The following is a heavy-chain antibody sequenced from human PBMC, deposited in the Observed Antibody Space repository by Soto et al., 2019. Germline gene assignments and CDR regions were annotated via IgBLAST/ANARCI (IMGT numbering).Heavy chain of an antibody. CDR3: AKSPTMTTKVVDY. CDR2: IYSSGDST. D-gene: IGHD4-17*01. Sequence: EVQLLESGADLVQPGGSLRLSCVASGFTFSSYTMTWVRQAPGKGLEWVSVIYSSGDSTYYADSVKGRFTISRDNSKNTLYLQMNSLRADDTAVYYCAKSPTMTTKVVDYWGQGTLVTVSS. CDR1: GFTFSSYT. J-gene: IGHJ4*02. V-gene: IGHV3-23*01.